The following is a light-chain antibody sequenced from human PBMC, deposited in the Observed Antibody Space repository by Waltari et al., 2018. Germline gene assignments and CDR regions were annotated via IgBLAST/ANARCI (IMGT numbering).Light chain of an antibody. CDR2: DTS. CDR3: QQYNNWPPLYT. V-gene: IGKV3-15*01. Sequence: EIVMTQSPATLSMSPGERATLSCRASQSISTNLAWYQQRPGQAPMLLIYDTSTRATGIPVKFSGSGSGTEFTLTISDLQPEDYAVYYCQQYNNWPPLYTFGQGTKLDIK. CDR1: QSISTN. J-gene: IGKJ2*01.